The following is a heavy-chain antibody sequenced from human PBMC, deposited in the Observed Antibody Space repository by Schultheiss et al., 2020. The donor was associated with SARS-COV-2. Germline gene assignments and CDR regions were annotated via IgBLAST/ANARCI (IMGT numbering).Heavy chain of an antibody. CDR3: ARGMDYYGSGSYYYGMDV. Sequence: GGSLRLSCAASGFTFSSYGMHWVRQAPGKGLEWVALISYDGSNKYYPGSVKGRFTISRENAKNSLYLQMNSLRAEDTAVYYCARGMDYYGSGSYYYGMDVWGQGTTVTVSS. CDR1: GFTFSSYG. CDR2: ISYDGSNK. J-gene: IGHJ6*02. D-gene: IGHD3-10*01. V-gene: IGHV3-30*03.